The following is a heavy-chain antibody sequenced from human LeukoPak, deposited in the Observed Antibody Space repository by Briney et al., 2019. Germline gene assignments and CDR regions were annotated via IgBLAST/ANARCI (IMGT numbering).Heavy chain of an antibody. CDR2: INPSGGST. CDR3: ARAIGCSSTSCPYTYYYYGMDV. J-gene: IGHJ6*04. Sequence: ASVKVPCKASGYTFTSYYMHWVRQAPGQGLEWMVIINPSGGSTSYAQKFQGRVTMTRDTSTSTVYMELSSLRSEDTAVYYCARAIGCSSTSCPYTYYYYGMDVWGKGTTVTVSS. CDR1: GYTFTSYY. D-gene: IGHD2-2*01. V-gene: IGHV1-46*01.